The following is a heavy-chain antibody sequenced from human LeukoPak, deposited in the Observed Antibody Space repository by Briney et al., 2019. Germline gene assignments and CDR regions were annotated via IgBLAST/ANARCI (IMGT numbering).Heavy chain of an antibody. Sequence: GGSLRLSCAASGFTFSSYEMNWVRQAPGKGLEWVSGINWNGGSTGYADSVKGRFTISRDNAKNSLYLQMNSLRAEDTAVYYCARVPSWKGYMDVWGKGTTVTVSS. CDR3: ARVPSWKGYMDV. CDR2: INWNGGST. J-gene: IGHJ6*03. V-gene: IGHV3-20*04. CDR1: GFTFSSYE. D-gene: IGHD1-1*01.